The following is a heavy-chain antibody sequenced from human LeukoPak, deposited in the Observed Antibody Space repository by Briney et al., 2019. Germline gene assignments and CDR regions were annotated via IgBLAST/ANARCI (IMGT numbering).Heavy chain of an antibody. CDR2: IYYSGTT. CDR3: ARYGVPGHKWFDP. CDR1: GGSISRYY. Sequence: SETLSLTCTVSGGSISRYYWSWIRQPPGKGPEWIGYIYYSGTTYYNPSLKSRVTISVDTSKNQFSLDLSSVTPADTAIYYCARYGVPGHKWFDPWGQGTLVTVSS. D-gene: IGHD4-17*01. V-gene: IGHV4-59*01. J-gene: IGHJ5*02.